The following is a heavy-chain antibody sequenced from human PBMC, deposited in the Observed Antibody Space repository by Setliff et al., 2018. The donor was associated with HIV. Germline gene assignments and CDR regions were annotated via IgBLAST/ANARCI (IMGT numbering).Heavy chain of an antibody. CDR1: GGSFSGHD. Sequence: PSETLSLTCAVYGGSFSGHDWSWIRQTPGKGLEWIGDISHSGSTNYNPSLKSRVTISVDTSKNQFSLRLTSVTAADTAVYFCARGSRSPLVNKFRVTPAFDYWGQGTLVTVSS. V-gene: IGHV4-34*01. J-gene: IGHJ4*01. D-gene: IGHD2-21*02. CDR2: ISHSGST. CDR3: ARGSRSPLVNKFRVTPAFDY.